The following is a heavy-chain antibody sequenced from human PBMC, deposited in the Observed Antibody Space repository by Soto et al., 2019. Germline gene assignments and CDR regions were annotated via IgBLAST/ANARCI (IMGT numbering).Heavy chain of an antibody. D-gene: IGHD5-12*01. V-gene: IGHV1-18*01. J-gene: IGHJ4*02. Sequence: QVQLVQSGGEVKKPGASVTVSCKASGYTFINYHITWVRQAPGQGLEWMAWINTYNGMTDYAQRFQGRVTMTRETSTSTAYMELRKLGSDDTAVYFCAKSPRGEMATDWGQGTLVTVSS. CDR1: GYTFINYH. CDR2: INTYNGMT. CDR3: AKSPRGEMATD.